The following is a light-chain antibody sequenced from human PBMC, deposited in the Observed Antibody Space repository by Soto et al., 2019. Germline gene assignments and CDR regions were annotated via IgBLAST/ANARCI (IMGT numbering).Light chain of an antibody. CDR1: QRVRSN. Sequence: ELVMTQSPATLSVSPGERVTLSCRAIQRVRSNLAWHQQKPGQATILLIYAASTRAAGIPARFIGSGSGTEFTLNISSLQFENFAVYYCQQYNEWPPWTFGQVTKLE. J-gene: IGKJ1*01. CDR3: QQYNEWPPWT. V-gene: IGKV3-15*01. CDR2: AAS.